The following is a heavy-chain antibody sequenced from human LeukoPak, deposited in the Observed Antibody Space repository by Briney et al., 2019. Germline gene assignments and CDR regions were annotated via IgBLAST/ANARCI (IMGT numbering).Heavy chain of an antibody. CDR2: IYHSGST. V-gene: IGHV4-30-2*01. Sequence: SETLSLTCAVSGGSISSGGYSWSWIRQPPGKGLEWIGYIYHSGSTYYNPSLKSRVTISVDRSKNQFSLKLSSVTAADTAVYYCASAKASAAMHYYGMDVWGQGTTVTVSS. D-gene: IGHD2-2*01. J-gene: IGHJ6*02. CDR3: ASAKASAAMHYYGMDV. CDR1: GGSISSGGYS.